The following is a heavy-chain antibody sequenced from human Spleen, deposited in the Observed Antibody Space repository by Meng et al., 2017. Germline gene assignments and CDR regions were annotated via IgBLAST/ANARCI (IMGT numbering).Heavy chain of an antibody. CDR1: GYNFPDYW. V-gene: IGHV1-2*06. CDR2: IDPKSGDT. J-gene: IGHJ4*02. CDR3: ARDEDISAAGKLFGDY. Sequence: VGVVQSGAEVKKPGASVKVSCKPSGYNFPDYWLHWVRRAPGQGLEWMGRIDPKSGDTHYAQRFQGRVTMTGDTSISTAYMELSGLRSDDTAMYYCARDEDISAAGKLFGDYWGQGTLVTVSS. D-gene: IGHD6-13*01.